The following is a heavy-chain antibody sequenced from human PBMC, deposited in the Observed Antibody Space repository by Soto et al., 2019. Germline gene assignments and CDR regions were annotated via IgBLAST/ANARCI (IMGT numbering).Heavy chain of an antibody. J-gene: IGHJ6*02. Sequence: PGGSLRLSCAASGVTVSSNDMSCVRQAPGKGLXXXXVVYSGGSTYYADSVKGRFTISRDNSKNTLYLQMNSLRAEDTAVYYCARDRTIKTTIFGVVITELDGMDVWGQGTTVTVSS. CDR3: ARDRTIKTTIFGVVITELDGMDV. CDR1: GVTVSSND. D-gene: IGHD3-3*01. V-gene: IGHV3-53*01. CDR2: VYSGGST.